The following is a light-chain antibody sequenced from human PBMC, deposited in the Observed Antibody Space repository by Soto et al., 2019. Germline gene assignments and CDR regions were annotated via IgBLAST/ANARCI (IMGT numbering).Light chain of an antibody. Sequence: EIVMTQSPATLSVSPGERVTLSCRASQSVSRSLAWYQQKPGQAPRLLIYGASTRATGIPARFSGSGSGTEFTLTISSLQSEDVAVYYCQQYHNWPPFAFGPGTKVDIK. CDR1: QSVSRS. CDR2: GAS. CDR3: QQYHNWPPFA. V-gene: IGKV3-15*01. J-gene: IGKJ3*01.